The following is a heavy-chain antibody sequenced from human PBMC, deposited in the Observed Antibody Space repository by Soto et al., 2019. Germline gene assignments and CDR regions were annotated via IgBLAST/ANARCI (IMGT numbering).Heavy chain of an antibody. V-gene: IGHV3-30-3*01. D-gene: IGHD3-3*01. CDR2: ISYDGSNK. J-gene: IGHJ6*02. CDR3: ARSAEARYYDFWSGYYGGRDYYYYYYGMDV. Sequence: RLSCAASGFTFSRYAMHWVRQAPGKGLEWVAVISYDGSNKYYADSVKGRFTISRDNSKNTLYLQMNSLRAEDTAVYYCARSAEARYYDFWSGYYGGRDYYYYYYGMDVWGQGTTVTVSS. CDR1: GFTFSRYA.